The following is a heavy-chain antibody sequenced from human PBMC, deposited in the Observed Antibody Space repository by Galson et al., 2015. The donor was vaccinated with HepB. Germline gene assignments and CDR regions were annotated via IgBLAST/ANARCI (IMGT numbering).Heavy chain of an antibody. V-gene: IGHV1-69*02. CDR1: GGTFSSYT. D-gene: IGHD2-2*01. J-gene: IGHJ5*02. CDR2: IIPILGIA. Sequence: SCKASGGTFSSYTISWVRQAPGQGLECMGRIIPILGIANYAQKFQGRVTITADKSTSTAYMELSSLRSEDTAAYYCARVSRVGYCSSTSCPPPRFDPWGQGTLVTVSS. CDR3: ARVSRVGYCSSTSCPPPRFDP.